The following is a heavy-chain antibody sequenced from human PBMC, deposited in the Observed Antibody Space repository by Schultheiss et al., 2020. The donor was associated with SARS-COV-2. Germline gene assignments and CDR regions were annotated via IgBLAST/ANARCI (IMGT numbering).Heavy chain of an antibody. CDR1: GFTFSSYA. CDR2: ISYDGSNK. Sequence: GESLKISCAASGFTFSSYAMHWVRQAPGKGLEWVAVISYDGSNKYYADSVKGRFTISRDNSKNTLYLQMNSLRAEDTAVYYCARDQSYSSGWGYFDYWGQGTLVTVSS. V-gene: IGHV3-30-3*01. J-gene: IGHJ4*02. CDR3: ARDQSYSSGWGYFDY. D-gene: IGHD6-19*01.